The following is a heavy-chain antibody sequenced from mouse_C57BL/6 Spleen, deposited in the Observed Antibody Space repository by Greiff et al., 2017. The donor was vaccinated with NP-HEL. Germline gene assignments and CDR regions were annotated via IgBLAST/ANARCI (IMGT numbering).Heavy chain of an antibody. D-gene: IGHD1-1*01. CDR2: IYPGSGNT. V-gene: IGHV1-76*01. CDR1: GYTFTDYY. CDR3: ARSGYYGSSLFDY. Sequence: QVQLKESGAELVRPGASVKLSCKASGYTFTDYYINWVKQRPGQGLEWIARIYPGSGNTYYNEKFKGKATLTAEKSSSTAYMQLSSLTSEDSAVYFCARSGYYGSSLFDYWGQGTTLTVSS. J-gene: IGHJ2*01.